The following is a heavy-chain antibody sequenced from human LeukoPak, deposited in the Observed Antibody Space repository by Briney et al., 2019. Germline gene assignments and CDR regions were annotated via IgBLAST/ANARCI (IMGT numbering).Heavy chain of an antibody. CDR3: AGRTGPFDY. Sequence: PGGSLRLSCAASGFTLSIYWMSWVRQAPGKGLEWVANIKQDGSESHYVDSVKGRFTISRDNAKNSVSLQMNSLRAEDTAVYYCAGRTGPFDYWGQGTLVTVSS. D-gene: IGHD4-17*01. V-gene: IGHV3-7*01. J-gene: IGHJ4*02. CDR1: GFTLSIYW. CDR2: IKQDGSES.